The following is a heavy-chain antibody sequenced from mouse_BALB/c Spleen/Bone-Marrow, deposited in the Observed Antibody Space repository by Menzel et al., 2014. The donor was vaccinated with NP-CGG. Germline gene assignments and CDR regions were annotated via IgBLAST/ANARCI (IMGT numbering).Heavy chain of an antibody. J-gene: IGHJ2*01. V-gene: IGHV1-54*01. D-gene: IGHD2-3*01. CDR3: ARYDGYFDY. Sequence: QVQLKESGAELVRPGTSVKVSCKASGYAFTDYLMEWLKQRPGQGLEWIGVINPGSGSTNYNEKFKDEATLTADKSSSTAYMQLSSLTSDDSAVYFCARYDGYFDYWGQGTILTVSS. CDR1: GYAFTDYL. CDR2: INPGSGST.